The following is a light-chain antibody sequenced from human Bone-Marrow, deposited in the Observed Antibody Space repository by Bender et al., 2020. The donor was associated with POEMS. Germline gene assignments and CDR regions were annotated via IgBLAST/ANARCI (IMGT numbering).Light chain of an antibody. J-gene: IGLJ3*02. CDR2: SSH. Sequence: QSVLTQPPSASGTPGQRVTISCSGGSSNIGAHAVNWYQHLPGTAPKLLIYSSHRRPSGVPDRFSGSRSGTSASLAISGLQSEDEADSYCAVWDDSLNGWVFGGGTKLTVL. CDR3: AVWDDSLNGWV. CDR1: SSNIGAHA. V-gene: IGLV1-44*01.